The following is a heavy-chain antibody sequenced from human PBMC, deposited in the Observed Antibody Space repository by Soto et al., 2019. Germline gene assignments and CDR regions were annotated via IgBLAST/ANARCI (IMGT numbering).Heavy chain of an antibody. CDR3: ARHSTAPLSRFAP. CDR2: IYYSGST. Sequence: SETLSLTCTVSVGSISSSSYYLGWILHPPGKGLEWIGSIYYSGSTYYNPSLKSRVTISVDTSKNQFSLKLSSVTAADTAVYYGARHSTAPLSRFAPWGQGTMVTVSS. V-gene: IGHV4-39*01. D-gene: IGHD3-3*02. J-gene: IGHJ5*02. CDR1: VGSISSSSYY.